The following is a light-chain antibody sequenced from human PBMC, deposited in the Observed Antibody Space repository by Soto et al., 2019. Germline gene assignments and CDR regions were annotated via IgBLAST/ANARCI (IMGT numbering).Light chain of an antibody. CDR2: GAS. CDR3: LQYGSSPRT. J-gene: IGKJ1*01. CDR1: QSISDT. V-gene: IGKV3-20*01. Sequence: EIVMTQSPATLSVSPGGRATLSCRASQSISDTLAWYQQKPGQAPRLLIYGASSRATGIPDRFSGSGSGTDFTLTISRLEPEDFAVYYCLQYGSSPRTFGQGTKVDIK.